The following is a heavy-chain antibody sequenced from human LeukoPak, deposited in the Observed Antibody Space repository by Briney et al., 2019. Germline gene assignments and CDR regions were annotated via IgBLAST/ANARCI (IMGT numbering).Heavy chain of an antibody. CDR3: ARVYGVATVYSYYFDY. V-gene: IGHV3-30*01. J-gene: IGHJ4*02. CDR2: ISYDGSNK. CDR1: GFTFSSYA. Sequence: GRSLRLSCAASGFTFSSYAMHWVRQAPGKGLEWVAVISYDGSNKYYADSVKGRFTISRDNSKNTLYLQMNSLRAEDTAVYYCARVYGVATVYSYYFDYWGQGTLVTVSP. D-gene: IGHD5-12*01.